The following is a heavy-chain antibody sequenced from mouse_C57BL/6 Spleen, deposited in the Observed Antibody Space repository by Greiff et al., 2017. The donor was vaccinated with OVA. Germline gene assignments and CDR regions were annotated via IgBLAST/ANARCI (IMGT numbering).Heavy chain of an antibody. CDR3: ARGLLRDYAMDY. J-gene: IGHJ4*01. CDR1: GYTFTSYG. V-gene: IGHV1-81*01. D-gene: IGHD1-1*01. CDR2: IYPRSGNT. Sequence: VQRVESGAELARPGASVKLSCKASGYTFTSYGISWVKQRTGQGLEWIGEIYPRSGNTYYNEKFKGKATLTADKSSSTAYMELRSLTTEDSAVYFCARGLLRDYAMDYWGQGTSVTVSS.